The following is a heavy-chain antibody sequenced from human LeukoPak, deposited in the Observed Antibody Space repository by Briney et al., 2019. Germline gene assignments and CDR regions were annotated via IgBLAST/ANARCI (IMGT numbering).Heavy chain of an antibody. J-gene: IGHJ5*02. D-gene: IGHD6-13*01. Sequence: PSETLPLTCTVSGGSISSSSYYWGWIRQPPGKGLEWIGSIYYSGSTYYNPSLKSRVTISVDTSKNQFSLKLSSVTAADTAVYYCARGFRIAAAGTPWFDPWGQGTLVTVSS. CDR2: IYYSGST. CDR3: ARGFRIAAAGTPWFDP. CDR1: GGSISSSSYY. V-gene: IGHV4-39*07.